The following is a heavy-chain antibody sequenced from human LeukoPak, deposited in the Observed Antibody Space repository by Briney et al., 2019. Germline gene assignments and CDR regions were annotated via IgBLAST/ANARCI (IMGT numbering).Heavy chain of an antibody. J-gene: IGHJ6*03. D-gene: IGHD1-26*01. V-gene: IGHV3-49*04. CDR3: TRDGSYYYYCYMDV. CDR1: GFTFGDYS. CDR2: IRSKASGETT. Sequence: GGSLRLSCTGSGFTFGDYSMTWVRQAPGKGLEWVGFIRSKASGETTEYAASVKGRFTISRDDSKNVAYLQMNSLKTEDTAVYYCTRDGSYYYYCYMDVWGTGTTVTVSS.